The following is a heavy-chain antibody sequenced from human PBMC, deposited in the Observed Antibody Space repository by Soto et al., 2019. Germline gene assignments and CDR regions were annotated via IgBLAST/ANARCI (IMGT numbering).Heavy chain of an antibody. D-gene: IGHD3-3*01. CDR1: GFTFSSYA. V-gene: IGHV3-23*01. CDR3: ARSEDLRISVFGMRYKAMDV. CDR2: ISGSGGNT. J-gene: IGHJ6*02. Sequence: EVHLLESGGGVVQPGGSLRLSCAASGFTFSSYAMSWVRQAPGKGLGWVSVISGSGGNTYYADSVKGRFTIFGDNSKSTLYLQMNSLRAEGSAVYYCARSEDLRISVFGMRYKAMDVWGPGTMVIVSS.